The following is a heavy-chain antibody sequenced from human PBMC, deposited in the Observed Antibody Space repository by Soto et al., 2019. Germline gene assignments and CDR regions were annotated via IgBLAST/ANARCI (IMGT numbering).Heavy chain of an antibody. D-gene: IGHD3-22*01. Sequence: QVQLVESGGGVVQPGRSLRLSCAASGFTFSSYGMHWVRQAPGKGLEWVAVISYDGSNKYYADSVKGRFTISRDNSKNKLYLQMNSLRAEDTAVYYCEKQSGYYYVTTQYYFDYWGQGTLVTVSS. V-gene: IGHV3-30*18. CDR1: GFTFSSYG. J-gene: IGHJ4*02. CDR2: ISYDGSNK. CDR3: EKQSGYYYVTTQYYFDY.